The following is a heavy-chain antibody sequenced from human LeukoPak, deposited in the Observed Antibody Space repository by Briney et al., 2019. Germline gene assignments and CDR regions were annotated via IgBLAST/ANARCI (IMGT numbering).Heavy chain of an antibody. D-gene: IGHD2-21*02. CDR2: ITSGGST. CDR3: AKRLPVVGDRNRAFDY. CDR1: GVTFSNYA. Sequence: GGSLRLSCAASGVTFSNYAMNWVRQAPGKGLEWVSGITSGGSTYYADSGKGRFTISRDNSKNTLYLQMNSLRAEDTAVYYCAKRLPVVGDRNRAFDYWGQGTLVTVSS. J-gene: IGHJ4*02. V-gene: IGHV3-23*01.